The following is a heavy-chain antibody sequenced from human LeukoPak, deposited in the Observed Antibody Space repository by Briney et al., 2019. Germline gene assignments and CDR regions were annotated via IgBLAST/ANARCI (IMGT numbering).Heavy chain of an antibody. J-gene: IGHJ4*02. CDR3: ARVAYCGGDCYSEYYFDY. D-gene: IGHD2-21*02. V-gene: IGHV3-33*08. CDR1: GFTFSSYA. Sequence: GGSLRLSCAASGFTFSSYAMSWVRQAPGKGLEWVAVIWYDGSNKYYADSVKGRFTISRDNSKNTLYLQMNSLRAEDTAVYYCARVAYCGGDCYSEYYFDYWGQGTLVTVSS. CDR2: IWYDGSNK.